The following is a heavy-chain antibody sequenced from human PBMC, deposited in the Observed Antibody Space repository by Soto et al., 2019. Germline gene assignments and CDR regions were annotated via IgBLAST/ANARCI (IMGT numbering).Heavy chain of an antibody. CDR1: GFAVSYFG. CDR2: ISSDGGKA. D-gene: IGHD1-7*01. Sequence: QVQLVESGGGVVQPGRSLRLSCAASGFAVSYFGLHWVRQAPGKGLEWVAFISSDGGKAYYADSMKGRFTISRDNSKNTLDLQMNSLKPEDTAGYYCARDWAWNYDYWGQGALVTVSS. V-gene: IGHV3-30-3*01. J-gene: IGHJ4*02. CDR3: ARDWAWNYDY.